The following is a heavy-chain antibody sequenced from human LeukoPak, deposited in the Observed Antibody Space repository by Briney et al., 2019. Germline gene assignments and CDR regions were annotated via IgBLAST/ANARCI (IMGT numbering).Heavy chain of an antibody. V-gene: IGHV3-23*01. D-gene: IGHD3-22*01. J-gene: IGHJ4*02. CDR1: GFSFPYG. CDR3: AKDLVTMIPV. CDR2: ITNSGENT. Sequence: GGSLRLSCEASGFSFPYGMSWVRQAPGKGLEWVSGITNSGENTYYADSVKGRFTISRDNSKNTLFLEMNSLRVEDTAVYYCAKDLVTMIPVWGQGTLVTVSS.